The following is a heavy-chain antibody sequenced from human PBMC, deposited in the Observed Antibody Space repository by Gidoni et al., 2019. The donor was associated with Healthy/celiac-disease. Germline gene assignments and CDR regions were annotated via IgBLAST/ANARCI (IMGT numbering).Heavy chain of an antibody. V-gene: IGHV1-2*04. J-gene: IGHJ3*02. D-gene: IGHD2-21*02. CDR1: GYTFTGYY. CDR2: INPNRGGT. Sequence: QVQLVQSGAEVKKPGASVKVSCKASGYTFTGYYMHWVRQAPGQGLEWMGWINPNRGGTNYAQKFQGWVTMTRDTSISTAYMELSRLRSDNTAVYYCARGPVVTAIAPFDAFDIWGQGTMVTVSS. CDR3: ARGPVVTAIAPFDAFDI.